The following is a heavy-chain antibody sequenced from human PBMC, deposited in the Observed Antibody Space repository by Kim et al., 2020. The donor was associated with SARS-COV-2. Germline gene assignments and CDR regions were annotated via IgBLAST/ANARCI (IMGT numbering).Heavy chain of an antibody. CDR1: GYTFTSYD. Sequence: ASVKVSCKASGYTFTSYDINWVRQATGQGLEWMGWMNPNSGNTGYAQKFQGRVTMTRNTSISTAYMELSSLRSEDTAVYYCASVVRLQLWEDYYYYGMDVWGQGTTVTVSS. CDR3: ASVVRLQLWEDYYYYGMDV. D-gene: IGHD5-18*01. V-gene: IGHV1-8*01. CDR2: MNPNSGNT. J-gene: IGHJ6*02.